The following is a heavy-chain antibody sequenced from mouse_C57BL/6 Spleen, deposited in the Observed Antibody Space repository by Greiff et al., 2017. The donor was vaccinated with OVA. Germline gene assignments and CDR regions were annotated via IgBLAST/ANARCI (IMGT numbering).Heavy chain of an antibody. J-gene: IGHJ3*01. CDR1: GYTFTSYW. V-gene: IGHV1-61*01. Sequence: VKLQQPGAELVRPGSSVKLSCKASGYTFTSYWMDWVKQRPGQGLEWIGNIYPSDSETHYNQKFKDKATLTVDKSSSTAYMQLSSLTSEDSAVYYCARSLYYGYDGFAYWGQGTLVTVSA. CDR3: ARSLYYGYDGFAY. CDR2: IYPSDSET. D-gene: IGHD2-2*01.